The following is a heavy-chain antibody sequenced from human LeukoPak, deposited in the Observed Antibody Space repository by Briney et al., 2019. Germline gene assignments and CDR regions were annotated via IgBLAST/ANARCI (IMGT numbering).Heavy chain of an antibody. J-gene: IGHJ4*02. D-gene: IGHD3-10*01. CDR1: GFTFSSYA. V-gene: IGHV3-30-3*01. Sequence: GGSLRLSCAASGFTFSSYAMHWVRQAPGKGLEWVAVISYDGSNKYYADSVKGRFTISRDNSKNTLYLQMNSLRAEDTAVYYCARNFKGVRGVNLRTDYWGQGTLVTVSS. CDR2: ISYDGSNK. CDR3: ARNFKGVRGVNLRTDY.